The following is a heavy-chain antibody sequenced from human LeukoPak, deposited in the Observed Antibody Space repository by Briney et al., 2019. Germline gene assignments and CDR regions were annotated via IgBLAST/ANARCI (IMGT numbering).Heavy chain of an antibody. V-gene: IGHV3-23*01. D-gene: IGHD2-15*01. J-gene: IGHJ6*03. CDR2: ISRSGGTT. CDR3: AKRGGTESFYYSYYMDV. Sequence: GGSLRLSCAASGFTFSSYDMTWVRQTPGKGLEWVALISRSGGTTYYADSVKGRFIISRDNSKNTLYLQMNSLRAEDTAEYYCAKRGGTESFYYSYYMDVWGKGTTVTVSS. CDR1: GFTFSSYD.